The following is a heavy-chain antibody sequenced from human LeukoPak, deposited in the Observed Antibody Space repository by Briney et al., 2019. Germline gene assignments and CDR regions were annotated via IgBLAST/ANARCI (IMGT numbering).Heavy chain of an antibody. V-gene: IGHV1-69*13. CDR1: GGTFSTYA. CDR2: ILPIFGTA. CDR3: ARDREAGGSYYLDY. Sequence: ASVKVSCKASGGTFSTYAISWVRQAPGQGLEWMGGILPIFGTANYAQKFQGRVTITADESTSTAYMELSSLRSEDTALYYCARDREAGGSYYLDYWGQGTLVTVSS. J-gene: IGHJ4*02. D-gene: IGHD1-26*01.